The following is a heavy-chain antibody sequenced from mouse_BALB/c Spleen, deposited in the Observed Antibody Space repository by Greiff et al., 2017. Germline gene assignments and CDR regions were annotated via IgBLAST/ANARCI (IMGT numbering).Heavy chain of an antibody. CDR2: INPGSGGT. V-gene: IGHV1-54*01. CDR1: GYAFTNYL. Sequence: VQLQQSGAELVRPGTSVKVSCKASGYAFTNYLIEWVKQRPGQGLEWIGVINPGSGGTNYNEKFKGKATLTADKSSSTAYMQLSRLTSDDSAVYFSARGGLRAMDDWGQGTTGTVAS. D-gene: IGHD2-2*01. CDR3: ARGGLRAMDD. J-gene: IGHJ4*01.